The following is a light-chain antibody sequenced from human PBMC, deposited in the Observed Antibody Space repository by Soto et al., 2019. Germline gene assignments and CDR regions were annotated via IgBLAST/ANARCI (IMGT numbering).Light chain of an antibody. V-gene: IGLV2-14*01. CDR1: SSDVGGYNY. CDR3: SSYTSSSTLLYV. Sequence: SALTQPASVSGSPGQSITISCTGTSSDVGGYNYVSWYQQHPGKAPKLMIYDVSNRPSGVSNRFSGSKSGNTASLTISGLRAEDEDDYYCSSYTSSSTLLYVFGTGTKLTVL. CDR2: DVS. J-gene: IGLJ1*01.